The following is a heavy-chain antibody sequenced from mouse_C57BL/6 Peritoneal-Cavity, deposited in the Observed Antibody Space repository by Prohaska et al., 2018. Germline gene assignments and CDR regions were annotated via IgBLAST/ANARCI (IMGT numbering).Heavy chain of an antibody. D-gene: IGHD2-1*01. J-gene: IGHJ1*03. CDR2: INSDGSAI. V-gene: IGHV11-2*01. CDR3: RRYGNYWYFDV. Sequence: EVQLLETGGGLVQPGGSRGLSCEGSGFTFSVFWMSWVRQTPGKTLEWIGDINSDGSAINYAPSIKDRFTIFRDNDKSTLYLQMSNVRSEDTATYFCRRYGNYWYFDVWGTGTTVTVSS. CDR1: GFTFSVFW.